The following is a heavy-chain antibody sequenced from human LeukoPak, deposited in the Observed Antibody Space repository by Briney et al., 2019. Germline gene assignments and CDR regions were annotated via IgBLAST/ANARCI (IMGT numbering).Heavy chain of an antibody. CDR3: AKGPYSGYDSQPDY. J-gene: IGHJ4*02. V-gene: IGHV3-9*01. CDR2: ISWSGGGI. Sequence: PGGSLRLSCAASGFTFDDYAMHWVRQAPGKGLQWVSGISWSGGGIVYADSVKGRFTISRDNGQSSLYLQMNSLRPEDTAFYYCAKGPYSGYDSQPDYWGQGTLVTVSS. CDR1: GFTFDDYA. D-gene: IGHD5-12*01.